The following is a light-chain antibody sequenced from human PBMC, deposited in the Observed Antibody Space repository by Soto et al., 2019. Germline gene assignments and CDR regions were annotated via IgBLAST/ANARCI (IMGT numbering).Light chain of an antibody. CDR1: SDHIGYA. CDR3: HTGRTGPGV. J-gene: IGLJ3*02. V-gene: IGLV4-69*01. CDR2: VDNRGSH. Sequence: QSVLTQSPPASASLGPSVNLTCTRTSDHIGYAIDWHQQQPEEGPRYLMKVDNRGSHTKGDEIPDRFSGSSSGAERYLTISSLQAEDEAVYSYHTGRTGPGVFGGGTQLTVL.